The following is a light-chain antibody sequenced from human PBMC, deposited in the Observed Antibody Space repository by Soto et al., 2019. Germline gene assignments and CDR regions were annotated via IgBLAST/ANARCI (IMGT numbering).Light chain of an antibody. CDR3: QVWDSSSDHYV. Sequence: SYELTQPPSMSVAPGQTARITCGGDNIGSRSVHWYQQKPGQAPVVVAYDDIDRPSGIPERFSGSNSGNTATLTISRVEVGDEADYYCQVWDSSSDHYVFGTGTKVTVL. V-gene: IGLV3-21*02. J-gene: IGLJ1*01. CDR2: DDI. CDR1: NIGSRS.